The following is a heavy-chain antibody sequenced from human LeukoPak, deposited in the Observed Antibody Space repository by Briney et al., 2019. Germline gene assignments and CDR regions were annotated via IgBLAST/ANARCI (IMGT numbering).Heavy chain of an antibody. V-gene: IGHV3-74*01. J-gene: IGHJ5*02. CDR3: ARDLGQYYDTSDNWFDP. CDR2: INSDGINT. Sequence: GGSLRLSCAASGFTFTNYWMHWVRQAPGKVMVWVSRINSDGINTSYADSVKGRFTISRDNAKNTLNLQMNSLRAEDTAVYYCARDLGQYYDTSDNWFDPWGQGTLVTVSS. D-gene: IGHD3-22*01. CDR1: GFTFTNYW.